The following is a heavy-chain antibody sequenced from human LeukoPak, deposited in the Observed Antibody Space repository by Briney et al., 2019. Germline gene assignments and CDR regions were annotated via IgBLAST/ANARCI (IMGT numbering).Heavy chain of an antibody. CDR2: ITGGSGAK. Sequence: GGSLRLSCAASGFTFPNFAMSWVRQAPGKGLEWVSTITGGSGAKYYADSVKGRFTISRDNSKDTLYLQMYSLRAEDTAVYFCAKDSPLTTYTSGWSSNSFDYWGQGTLVAVSS. V-gene: IGHV3-23*01. D-gene: IGHD6-19*01. J-gene: IGHJ4*02. CDR3: AKDSPLTTYTSGWSSNSFDY. CDR1: GFTFPNFA.